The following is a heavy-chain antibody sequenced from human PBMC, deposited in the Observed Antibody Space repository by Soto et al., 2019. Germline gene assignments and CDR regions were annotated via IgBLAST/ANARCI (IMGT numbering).Heavy chain of an antibody. CDR3: ARGDRGGSGSPASYYYSGLDV. V-gene: IGHV3-23*01. Sequence: DVQVLESGGDLVQPGGSLRLSCAASGFTFNSYAMSWVRQAPGKGLEWVSSVSAGGDMTYYSDSVKGRFTISRDNSNNALCLQMNSLRLEDTALYYCARGDRGGSGSPASYYYSGLDVWGQGTTVTVS. CDR1: GFTFNSYA. CDR2: VSAGGDMT. D-gene: IGHD3-10*01. J-gene: IGHJ6*02.